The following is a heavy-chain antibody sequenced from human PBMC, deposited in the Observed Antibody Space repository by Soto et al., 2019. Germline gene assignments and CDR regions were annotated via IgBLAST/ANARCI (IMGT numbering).Heavy chain of an antibody. J-gene: IGHJ6*02. CDR1: GYIFTTYA. CDR3: PRESGYTSGSPSNFYYDLEV. Sequence: ASVKDSCKASGYIFTTYAVQWVRQAPGQRLEWLGWISTDSGNTKYSQKLGGRGTIPRDTSAGTTDNQLSSLRCEDTGVYFSPRESGYTSGSPSNFYYDLEVWRPEAMVTVSS. V-gene: IGHV1-3*04. CDR2: ISTDSGNT. D-gene: IGHD6-19*01.